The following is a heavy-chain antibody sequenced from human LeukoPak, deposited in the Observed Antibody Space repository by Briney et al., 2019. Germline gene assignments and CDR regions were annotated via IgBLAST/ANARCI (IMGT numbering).Heavy chain of an antibody. CDR1: GGSISSYY. J-gene: IGHJ6*02. CDR2: IYYSGST. V-gene: IGHV4-59*08. CDR3: ARQSRGAGNSMDV. Sequence: SETLSLTCTVSGGSISSYYWTWIRQPPGKGLEWIGYIYYSGSTNYCPSLKSRLTISVDTSKYQFSLELSSVTAADTAVYYCARQSRGAGNSMDVWGQGTTVTVSS.